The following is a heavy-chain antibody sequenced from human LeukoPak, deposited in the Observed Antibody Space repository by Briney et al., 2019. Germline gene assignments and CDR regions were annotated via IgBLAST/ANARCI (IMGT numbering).Heavy chain of an antibody. Sequence: SETLSLTCTVSGGSISSGDYYWSWIRQPPGKGLEWIGEINHSGSTNYNPSLKSRVTISVDTSKNQFSLKLSSVTAADTAVYYCARWDYSDSSAYSAFDIWGQGTMVTVSS. CDR3: ARWDYSDSSAYSAFDI. J-gene: IGHJ3*02. CDR2: INHSGST. D-gene: IGHD3-22*01. V-gene: IGHV4-39*07. CDR1: GGSISSGDYY.